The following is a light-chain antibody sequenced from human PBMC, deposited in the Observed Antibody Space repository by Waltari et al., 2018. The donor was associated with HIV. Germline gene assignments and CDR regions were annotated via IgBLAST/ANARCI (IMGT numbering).Light chain of an antibody. Sequence: AIRMTPSPSSFSASTGDRVPITCRASQGIISYLAWYQKNPGKAPKLLIYAASTLQSGVPSRFSGSGSGTDFTLTISCLQSEDFATYDCQQYYSYPLTFGQGTKLEIK. V-gene: IGKV1-8*01. CDR2: AAS. CDR1: QGIISY. CDR3: QQYYSYPLT. J-gene: IGKJ2*01.